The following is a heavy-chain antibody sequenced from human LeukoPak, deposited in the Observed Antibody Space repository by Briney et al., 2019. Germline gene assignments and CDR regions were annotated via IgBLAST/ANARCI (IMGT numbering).Heavy chain of an antibody. CDR1: GYTFTSYD. D-gene: IGHD6-13*01. CDR3: ARTGSSWPYYYYGMDV. CDR2: MNPNSGNT. V-gene: IGHV1-8*01. J-gene: IGHJ6*02. Sequence: ASVKVSCKASGYTFTSYDINWVRQATGQGLEWMGWMNPNSGNTGYAQKFQGRVTMTRNTSISTAYMELSSLRSEDMAVYYCARTGSSWPYYYYGMDVWGQGTTVTVSS.